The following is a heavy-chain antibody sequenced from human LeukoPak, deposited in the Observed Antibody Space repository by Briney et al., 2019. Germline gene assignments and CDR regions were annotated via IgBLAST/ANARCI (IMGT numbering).Heavy chain of an antibody. CDR1: GFTFSNYW. CDR3: VRGQTIDY. J-gene: IGHJ4*02. D-gene: IGHD3-3*01. V-gene: IGHV3-74*01. CDR2: IKSDGTGI. Sequence: GGSLTPSCTTSGFTFSNYWMYWVRQAPGEGLMWVSRIKSDGTGITYTDSVEGRFTISRDNAKNTLYLQMNSLRDEDTAVYYCVRGQTIDYWGQGTLVTVSS.